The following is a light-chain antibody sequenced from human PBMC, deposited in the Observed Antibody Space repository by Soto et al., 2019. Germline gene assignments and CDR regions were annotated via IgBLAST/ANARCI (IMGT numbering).Light chain of an antibody. Sequence: QSVLTQPASVSGSPGQSITISCTGTSSDIGSYNLVSWYQQHPGKAPKLMIYEATKRPSGVSNRFSGSKSGNTASLTISGLQAEDEADYYCCLYASSSTFIFGVGTKLTVL. J-gene: IGLJ2*01. V-gene: IGLV2-23*02. CDR1: SSDIGSYNL. CDR2: EAT. CDR3: CLYASSSTFI.